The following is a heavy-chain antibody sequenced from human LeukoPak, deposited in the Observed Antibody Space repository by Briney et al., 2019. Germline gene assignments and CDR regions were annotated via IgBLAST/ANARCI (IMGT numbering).Heavy chain of an antibody. V-gene: IGHV4-30-4*01. D-gene: IGHD3-3*01. J-gene: IGHJ4*02. CDR2: IFYTGST. CDR1: GGSITSGNYY. Sequence: ASETLSLTCSVSGGSITSGNYYWSWIRQSPGKGLEWIGDIFYTGSTNYSPSLKSRVSISVDTFKNQFSLKLSSVTAADTAVYYCARLDDFWSGYYTFFDYWGQGTLVTVSS. CDR3: ARLDDFWSGYYTFFDY.